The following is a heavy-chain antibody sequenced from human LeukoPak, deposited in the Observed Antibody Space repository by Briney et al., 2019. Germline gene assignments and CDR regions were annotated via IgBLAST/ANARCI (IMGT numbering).Heavy chain of an antibody. CDR2: INPNSGGT. CDR3: ARDYASIYYDSSGHRDY. CDR1: GYTFTGYY. J-gene: IGHJ4*02. D-gene: IGHD3-22*01. V-gene: IGHV1-2*06. Sequence: ASVKVSCKASGYTFTGYYMHWVRQAPGQGLEWMGRINPNSGGTDYAQMFQGRVTMTRDTSISTAYMELSRLRSDDTAVYYCARDYASIYYDSSGHRDYWGQGTLVTVSS.